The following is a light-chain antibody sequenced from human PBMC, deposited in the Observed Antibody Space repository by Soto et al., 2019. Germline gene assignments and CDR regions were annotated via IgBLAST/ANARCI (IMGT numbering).Light chain of an antibody. CDR2: GAS. Sequence: EIVLTQSPGILSLSPGERAPLSCRASQSVSSNYLAWYQHKPGQAPRLLIYGASSRATGIPDRFSGSGSGTDFTLTISSLEPEEFAVYYCQQRSNWPPTVGQGTRLEIK. J-gene: IGKJ5*01. CDR3: QQRSNWPPT. CDR1: QSVSSNY. V-gene: IGKV3D-20*02.